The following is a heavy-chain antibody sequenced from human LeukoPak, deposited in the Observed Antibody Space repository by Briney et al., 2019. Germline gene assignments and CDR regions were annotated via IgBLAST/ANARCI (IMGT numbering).Heavy chain of an antibody. CDR1: GFTFSSYA. Sequence: GGSLRLSCAASGFTFSSYAMSWVRQAPGKGLEWVSGISGSGGGSTYYAGSVKGRFTISRDNSKNTLYLQMNSLRAEDTAVYYCASSLPVALYYFDYWGQGTLATVSS. D-gene: IGHD2-2*01. CDR2: ISGSGGGST. J-gene: IGHJ4*02. V-gene: IGHV3-23*01. CDR3: ASSLPVALYYFDY.